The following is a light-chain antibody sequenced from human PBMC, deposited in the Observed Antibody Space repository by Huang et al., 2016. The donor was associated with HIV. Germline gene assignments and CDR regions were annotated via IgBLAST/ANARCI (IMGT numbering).Light chain of an antibody. V-gene: IGKV3-20*01. CDR2: AAS. Sequence: EIVLTQSPGTLSLSPGERATLSCRTSQSVSSSYFAWYQQKPGKSPRLLIYAASSRAAGIPDRFSGSGSGTDFTLTISRLEPEDFAVYYCQHYGNSPGFTFGPGTKVDIK. CDR3: QHYGNSPGFT. J-gene: IGKJ3*01. CDR1: QSVSSSY.